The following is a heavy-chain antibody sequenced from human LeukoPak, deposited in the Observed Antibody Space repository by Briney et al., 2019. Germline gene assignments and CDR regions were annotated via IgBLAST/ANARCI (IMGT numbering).Heavy chain of an antibody. D-gene: IGHD7-27*01. J-gene: IGHJ4*02. CDR2: VYFRGTT. Sequence: SETLSLTCTVSGVSISSYYWSWLRQPPGKGLEWIGYVYFRGTTNYNPSIKSRVTISVDTSKNQFSLKLTSVTAADTAVYYCARSPGAPFDYWGQGSLVTVSS. CDR3: ARSPGAPFDY. CDR1: GVSISSYY. V-gene: IGHV4-59*01.